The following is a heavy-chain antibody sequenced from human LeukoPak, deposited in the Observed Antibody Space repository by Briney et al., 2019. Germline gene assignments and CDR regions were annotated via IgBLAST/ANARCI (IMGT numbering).Heavy chain of an antibody. Sequence: PGGSLRLSCAASGFTFSSYWMSWVRQAPGKGLEWVANIRQDGSEKYYVDSVKGRFTISRDNAKNSLYLQMNSLRAEDTAVYYCARDYGGNPIYPFYYFDYWGQGTLVTVSS. V-gene: IGHV3-7*01. J-gene: IGHJ4*02. CDR1: GFTFSSYW. CDR2: IRQDGSEK. D-gene: IGHD4-23*01. CDR3: ARDYGGNPIYPFYYFDY.